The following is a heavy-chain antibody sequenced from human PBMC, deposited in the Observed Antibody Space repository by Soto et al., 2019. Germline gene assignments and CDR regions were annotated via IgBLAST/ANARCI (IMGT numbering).Heavy chain of an antibody. CDR2: ISSSGSTI. Sequence: PGGSLRLSCAASGFTFSSYEMNWVRQAPGKGLEWVSYISSSGSTIYYADSVKGRFTISRDNAKNSLYLQMNSLRAEDTAVYYCARVTVIVYYYGMAVWGQGTTVTVSS. CDR3: ARVTVIVYYYGMAV. D-gene: IGHD3-22*01. CDR1: GFTFSSYE. V-gene: IGHV3-48*03. J-gene: IGHJ6*02.